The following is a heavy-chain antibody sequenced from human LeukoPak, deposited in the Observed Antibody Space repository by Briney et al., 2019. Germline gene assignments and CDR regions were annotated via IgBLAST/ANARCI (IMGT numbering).Heavy chain of an antibody. CDR3: ARGSYYYGSGSYYYFDY. V-gene: IGHV4-31*03. CDR1: GGSISSGGYY. CDR2: IYYSGST. J-gene: IGHJ4*02. Sequence: PSETLSLTCTVSGGSISSGGYYWSWIRQHPGKGREWIGYIYYSGSTYYNPSLKSRVTISVDTSKNQFSLKLSSVTAADTAVYYCARGSYYYGSGSYYYFDYWGQGSLVTVSS. D-gene: IGHD3-10*01.